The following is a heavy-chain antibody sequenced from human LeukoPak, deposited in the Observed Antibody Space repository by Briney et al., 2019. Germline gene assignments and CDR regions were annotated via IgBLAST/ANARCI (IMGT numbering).Heavy chain of an antibody. CDR3: ARLDPTAGNDY. CDR1: GGSSSGYY. Sequence: SSETLSLTCAVYGGSSSGYYWSCIRQPPGKGLEWIGEINHSGSTNYNPSLKSRVTMSVDTSKNHFSLKLSSVTAADTAVYYCARLDPTAGNDYWGQGPLVTVSS. V-gene: IGHV4-34*01. CDR2: INHSGST. D-gene: IGHD1-1*01. J-gene: IGHJ4*02.